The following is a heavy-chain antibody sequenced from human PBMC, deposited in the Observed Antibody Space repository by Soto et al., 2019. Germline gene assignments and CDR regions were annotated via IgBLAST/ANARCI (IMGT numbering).Heavy chain of an antibody. CDR1: GYTFTSYY. CDR3: ARALGGSGRRVPLRASYDP. J-gene: IGHJ5*02. CDR2: INPSGGST. V-gene: IGHV1-46*01. D-gene: IGHD3-10*01. Sequence: QVQLVQSGAEVKKPGASVKVSCKASGYTFTSYYMHWVRQAPGQGLEWMGIINPSGGSTSYAQKFQGRVTMTRDTSTSTVYMELSSLRSEDTAVYYCARALGGSGRRVPLRASYDPWGQGTLVTVSS.